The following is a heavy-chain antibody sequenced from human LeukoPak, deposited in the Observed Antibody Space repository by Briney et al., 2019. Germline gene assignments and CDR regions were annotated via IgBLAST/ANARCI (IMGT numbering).Heavy chain of an antibody. J-gene: IGHJ4*02. V-gene: IGHV1-2*02. CDR2: INPNSGGT. CDR3: ARGDSPAYCGGDCSPTYDYFDY. D-gene: IGHD2-21*02. CDR1: GYTFTGYY. Sequence: ASVKVSCKASGYTFTGYYMHWLRQAPGQGLEWMGGINPNSGGTNYAQKFQGRVTMTRDTSISTAYMELSRLRSDDTAVYYCARGDSPAYCGGDCSPTYDYFDYWGQGTLVTVSS.